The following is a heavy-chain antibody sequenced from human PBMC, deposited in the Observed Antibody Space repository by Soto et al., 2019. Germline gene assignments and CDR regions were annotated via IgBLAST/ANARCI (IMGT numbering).Heavy chain of an antibody. CDR1: GYTFTGYY. Sequence: ASVKVSCKASGYTFTGYYVHWVRQAPGQGLEWMGWINPNSGGTNYAQKFQGWVTMTRDTSISTAYMELSRLRSDDTAVYYCARNRRYCSSTSCPKPRDAFDIWGQGTMVTVSS. V-gene: IGHV1-2*04. CDR3: ARNRRYCSSTSCPKPRDAFDI. J-gene: IGHJ3*02. D-gene: IGHD2-2*01. CDR2: INPNSGGT.